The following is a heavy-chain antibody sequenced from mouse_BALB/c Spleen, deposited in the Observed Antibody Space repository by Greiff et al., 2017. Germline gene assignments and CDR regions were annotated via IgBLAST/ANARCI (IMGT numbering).Heavy chain of an antibody. J-gene: IGHJ2*01. CDR2: ISNGGGST. CDR3: ARGLGGYYFDY. V-gene: IGHV5-12-2*01. D-gene: IGHD4-1*01. Sequence: EVKVVESRGGLVQPGGSLKLSCAASGFTFSSYTMSWVRQTPEKRLEWVAYISNGGGSTYYPDTVKGRFTISRDNAKNTLYLQMSSLKSEDTAMYYCARGLGGYYFDYWGQGTTLTVSS. CDR1: GFTFSSYT.